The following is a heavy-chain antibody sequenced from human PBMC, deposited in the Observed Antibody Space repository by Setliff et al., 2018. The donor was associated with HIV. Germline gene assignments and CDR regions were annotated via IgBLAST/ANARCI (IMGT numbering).Heavy chain of an antibody. CDR3: ARAGDEDYFDY. D-gene: IGHD3-10*01. V-gene: IGHV4-31*03. CDR1: AGSIRSGGHY. J-gene: IGHJ4*02. Sequence: SETLSLTCSVSAGSIRSGGHYWSWIRQPPGKGLEWIGYINFSGSTYYNPSLRSRTTISIDTSKNQFSLKVSSVTAADTAVYYCARAGDEDYFDYWGQGTLVTVSS. CDR2: INFSGST.